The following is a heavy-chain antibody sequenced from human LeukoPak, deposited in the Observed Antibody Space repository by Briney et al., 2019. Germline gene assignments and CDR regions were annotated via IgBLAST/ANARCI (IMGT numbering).Heavy chain of an antibody. CDR2: ISAYNGNT. CDR3: AGRSGRYYYQH. J-gene: IGHJ1*01. CDR1: VYTFTRYG. Sequence: ASVKGSCKASVYTFTRYGISCVRQAPGQGLEWMGWISAYNGNTNYAQKLQGRVTMTTETSTTTAYMELRSLRSDDTALYYCAGRSGRYYYQHWGPGTLVTVSS. V-gene: IGHV1-18*01. D-gene: IGHD1-26*01.